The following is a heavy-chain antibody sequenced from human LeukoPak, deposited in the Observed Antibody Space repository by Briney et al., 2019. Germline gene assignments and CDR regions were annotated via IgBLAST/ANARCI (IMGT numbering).Heavy chain of an antibody. J-gene: IGHJ4*02. V-gene: IGHV4-59*01. CDR2: IYHSGST. Sequence: PSETLSLTCTVSGDSISSYYWSWVRQPPGKGLEWIGYIYHSGSTNYNPSLKSRVTISADTSKDQFSLKLASVTAADTAVYYCATGYSSTWYYFDYWGQGTLVTVSS. D-gene: IGHD6-13*01. CDR1: GDSISSYY. CDR3: ATGYSSTWYYFDY.